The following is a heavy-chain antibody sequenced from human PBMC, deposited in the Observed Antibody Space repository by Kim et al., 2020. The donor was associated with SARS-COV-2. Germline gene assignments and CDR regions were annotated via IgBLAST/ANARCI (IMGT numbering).Heavy chain of an antibody. CDR2: ISGSGGST. J-gene: IGHJ4*02. V-gene: IGHV3-23*01. D-gene: IGHD3-22*01. CDR1: GFTFSSYA. CDR3: AKVVSRYYYDSSGYYYPDY. Sequence: GGSLRLSCAASGFTFSSYAMSWVRQAPGKGLEWVSAISGSGGSTYYADSVKGRFTISRDNSKNTLYLQMNSLRAEDTAVYYCAKVVSRYYYDSSGYYYPDYWGQGTLVTVSS.